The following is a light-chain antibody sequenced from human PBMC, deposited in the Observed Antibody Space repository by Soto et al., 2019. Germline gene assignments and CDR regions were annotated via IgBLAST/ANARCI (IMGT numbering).Light chain of an antibody. V-gene: IGKV3-20*01. J-gene: IGKJ1*01. Sequence: EIVLTQSPGTLSLSPGEGATLSCRASQSVSTNFFAWYQQKPGQAPRLLIYGASTRATGIPDRFSGSGSGKDFTLTISRLEPEVFAVYYCQQYGRTSWTFGKGTKV. CDR1: QSVSTNF. CDR2: GAS. CDR3: QQYGRTSWT.